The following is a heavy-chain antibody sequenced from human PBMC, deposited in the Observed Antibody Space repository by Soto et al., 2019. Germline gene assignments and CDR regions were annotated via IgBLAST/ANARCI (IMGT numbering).Heavy chain of an antibody. CDR2: IIPIFGTA. V-gene: IGHV1-69*13. D-gene: IGHD3-10*01. CDR1: GGTFSSYA. Sequence: SVKVSCKASGGTFSSYAISWVRQAPGQGLEWMGGIIPIFGTANYAQKFQGRVTITADESTSTAYMELSSLRSEDTAVYYCASPLWFGELLSPLYYWGQGTLVTVSS. CDR3: ASPLWFGELLSPLYY. J-gene: IGHJ4*02.